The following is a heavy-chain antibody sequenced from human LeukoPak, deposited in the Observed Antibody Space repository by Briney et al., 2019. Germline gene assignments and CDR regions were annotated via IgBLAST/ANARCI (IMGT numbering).Heavy chain of an antibody. Sequence: GESLKISCKGSGYSFTSYWIGWVRPMPGKGLEWMGIIYPGDSDTRYSPSFQGQVTISADKSISTAYLQWSSLKASDTAMYYCARPYCSSTSCPGAFDIWGQGTMVTVSS. V-gene: IGHV5-51*01. CDR2: IYPGDSDT. D-gene: IGHD2-2*01. J-gene: IGHJ3*02. CDR3: ARPYCSSTSCPGAFDI. CDR1: GYSFTSYW.